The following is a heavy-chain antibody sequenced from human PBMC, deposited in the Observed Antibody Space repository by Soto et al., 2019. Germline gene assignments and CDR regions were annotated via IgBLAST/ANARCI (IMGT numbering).Heavy chain of an antibody. J-gene: IGHJ6*02. CDR3: AREGASGFGMDV. D-gene: IGHD1-26*01. V-gene: IGHV4-4*07. Sequence: PSEPLSLSCNVSGGSIRSYYWSWIRQPAGKPLEWIGRIYTTGSTNYNPSLKSRVTMSIDTSKSQFSLKVSSVTAADTAVYYCAREGASGFGMDVWGQGTTVTVS. CDR1: GGSIRSYY. CDR2: IYTTGST.